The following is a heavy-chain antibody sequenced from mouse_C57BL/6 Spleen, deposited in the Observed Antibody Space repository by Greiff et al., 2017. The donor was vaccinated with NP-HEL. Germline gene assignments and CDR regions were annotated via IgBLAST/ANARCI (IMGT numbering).Heavy chain of an antibody. CDR3: ASLITTVVASRGAMDY. CDR2: ISNGGGST. CDR1: GFTFSDYY. J-gene: IGHJ4*01. Sequence: EVQRVESGGGLVQPGGSLKLSCAASGFTFSDYYMYWVRQTPEKRLEWVAYISNGGGSTYYPDTVKGRFTISRDNAKNTLYLQMSRLKSEDTAMYYCASLITTVVASRGAMDYWGQGTSVTVSS. V-gene: IGHV5-12*01. D-gene: IGHD1-1*01.